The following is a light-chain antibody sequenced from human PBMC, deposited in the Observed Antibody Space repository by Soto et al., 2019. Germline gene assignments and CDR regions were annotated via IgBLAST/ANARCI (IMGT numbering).Light chain of an antibody. V-gene: IGLV2-14*03. CDR3: SAFTGTTYV. Sequence: QSVLTQPASVSGSPGQSITISCTGTSSDVGGNKYVSWYPHYPGKAPKLMICDVSNRPSGVSNRFSGSKSGNTASLTISGLQAEDEADYYCSAFTGTTYVFGTGTKVTVL. CDR1: SSDVGGNKY. J-gene: IGLJ1*01. CDR2: DVS.